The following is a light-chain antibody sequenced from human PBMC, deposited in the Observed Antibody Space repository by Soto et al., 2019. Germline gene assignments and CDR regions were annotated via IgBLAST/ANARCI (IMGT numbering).Light chain of an antibody. CDR2: WAS. Sequence: DIVMTQSPDSLAGSLGERATVNCKSSQRVLYSSNNKNYLAWYQQKPGQPPKLLIYWASTRESGVPDRFSGSGSGTDFTLTISSLQAEDVAVYYCQQYYSPPWTFGQGTKVDI. J-gene: IGKJ1*01. V-gene: IGKV4-1*01. CDR1: QRVLYSSNNKNY. CDR3: QQYYSPPWT.